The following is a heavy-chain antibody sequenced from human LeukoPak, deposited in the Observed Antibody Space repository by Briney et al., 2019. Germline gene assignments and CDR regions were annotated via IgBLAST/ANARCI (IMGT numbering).Heavy chain of an antibody. D-gene: IGHD6-19*01. J-gene: IGHJ4*02. CDR1: GGSISSSSYY. CDR3: ARGRVSGIAVAGHFDH. CDR2: IYYSGST. V-gene: IGHV4-39*07. Sequence: PSETLSLTCTVSGGSISSSSYYWGWIRQPPGKGLEWIGSIYYSGSTYYNPSLKSRVTISVDTSKNQFSLKLSSVTAADTAVYYCARGRVSGIAVAGHFDHWGQGTLVTVSS.